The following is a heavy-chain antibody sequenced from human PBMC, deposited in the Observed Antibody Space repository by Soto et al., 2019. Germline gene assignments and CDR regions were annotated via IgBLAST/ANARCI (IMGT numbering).Heavy chain of an antibody. D-gene: IGHD2-15*01. Sequence: GASVKVSCKASGYTFTSYGISWVRQAPGQGLEWMGWISAYNGNTKYVEKFQGRVTMTTDTSTSTAYMELRSLRSDDTAVYYCARDQGGNIPGYFHHWGQGTLVTVSS. V-gene: IGHV1-18*01. CDR3: ARDQGGNIPGYFHH. J-gene: IGHJ1*01. CDR1: GYTFTSYG. CDR2: ISAYNGNT.